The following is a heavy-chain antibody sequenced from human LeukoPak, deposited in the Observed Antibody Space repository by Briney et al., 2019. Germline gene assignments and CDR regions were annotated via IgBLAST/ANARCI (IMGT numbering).Heavy chain of an antibody. CDR3: ARDLYYDSSGYHEDGAFDI. D-gene: IGHD3-22*01. J-gene: IGHJ3*02. CDR2: ISSSSSYI. CDR1: GFTFSSYS. V-gene: IGHV3-21*01. Sequence: GGSLRLSCAASGFTFSSYSMNWVRQAPGKGLEWVSSISSSSSYIYYADSVKGRFTISRDNAKNSLYLQMNSLRAEDTAVYYCARDLYYDSSGYHEDGAFDIWGQGTMVTVSS.